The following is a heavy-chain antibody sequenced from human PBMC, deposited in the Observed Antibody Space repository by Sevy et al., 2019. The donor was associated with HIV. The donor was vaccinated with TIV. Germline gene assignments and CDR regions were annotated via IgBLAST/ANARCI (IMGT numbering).Heavy chain of an antibody. Sequence: SETLSLTCAVYGGSFSGYYWSWIRQPPGKGLEWIGEINHSGSTNYNPALNSRVTISVDTSKNQFSLKLSSVTAADTAVYYCARRRGVAAGDAFDIWGQGTMVTVSS. J-gene: IGHJ3*02. CDR1: GGSFSGYY. CDR3: ARRRGVAAGDAFDI. CDR2: INHSGST. V-gene: IGHV4-34*01. D-gene: IGHD6-13*01.